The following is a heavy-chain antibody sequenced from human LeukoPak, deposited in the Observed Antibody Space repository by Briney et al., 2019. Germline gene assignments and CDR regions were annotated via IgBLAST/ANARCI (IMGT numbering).Heavy chain of an antibody. CDR2: INPSGGDT. CDR3: ARTFYEQMPHFDY. CDR1: GYIFTSYY. V-gene: IGHV1-46*01. Sequence: GASVKVSCKASGYIFTSYYMHWVRQAPGQGLEWMGIINPSGGDTTYAQKFQGRLSMTRDMSTSTVYMELSSLRSEDTAVYHCARTFYEQMPHFDYWGQGTLVTVSS. D-gene: IGHD3-16*01. J-gene: IGHJ4*02.